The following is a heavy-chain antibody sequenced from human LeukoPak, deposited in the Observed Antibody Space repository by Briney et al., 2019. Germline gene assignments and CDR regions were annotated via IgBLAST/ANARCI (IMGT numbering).Heavy chain of an antibody. V-gene: IGHV3-7*03. CDR3: VKLLNRYYYYGMDV. Sequence: PGGSLRLSCAASGFTFSSYWMTWVRQAPGKGLEWVANIKRDGSEKHYVDSVKGRFTISRDNAKNSMFLQMNSLRAEDTAIYYCVKLLNRYYYYGMDVWGQGTTVTVSS. CDR2: IKRDGSEK. CDR1: GFTFSSYW. J-gene: IGHJ6*02. D-gene: IGHD3-10*01.